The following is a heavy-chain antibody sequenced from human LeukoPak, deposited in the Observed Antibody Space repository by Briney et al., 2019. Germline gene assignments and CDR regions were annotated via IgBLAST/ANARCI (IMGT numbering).Heavy chain of an antibody. V-gene: IGHV4-59*01. CDR2: IYYSGST. CDR1: GGSISSYY. Sequence: PSETLSLTCTVSGGSISSYYWSWIRQPPGKGLEWMGYIYYSGSTNYNPSLKSRVTISVDTSKNQFSLNLSSVTAADTAVYYCARGVRWFGELSHWFDPWGQGTLVTVSS. D-gene: IGHD3-10*01. J-gene: IGHJ5*02. CDR3: ARGVRWFGELSHWFDP.